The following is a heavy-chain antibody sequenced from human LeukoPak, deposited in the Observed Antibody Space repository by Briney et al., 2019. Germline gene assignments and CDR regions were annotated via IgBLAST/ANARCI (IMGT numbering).Heavy chain of an antibody. CDR3: AKGAYGSSGYYFFDS. V-gene: IGHV3-23*01. J-gene: IGHJ4*02. CDR1: GFSVSSSV. Sequence: GGSLRLSCAASGFSVSSSVMSWVRQAPGKGLEWVSAISGSGGSTYYADSVKGRFTISRDNSKNTLYMQMNSLRAEDTAVYYCAKGAYGSSGYYFFDSWGPGTLVTVSS. CDR2: ISGSGGST. D-gene: IGHD3-22*01.